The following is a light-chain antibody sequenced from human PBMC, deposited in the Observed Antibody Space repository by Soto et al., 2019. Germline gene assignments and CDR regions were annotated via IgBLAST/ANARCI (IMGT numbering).Light chain of an antibody. CDR3: LQYNNWPPFT. CDR2: CAS. Sequence: DILMTQSPSTLSASPGDRATLSCRASQTISSNLAWYQQKPGQTPRLLIYCASTMAAGIPARFSGSGSATAFRIPTTSLQSNDSGVDYSLQYNNWPPFTFGRGTKVDIK. J-gene: IGKJ3*01. V-gene: IGKV3-15*01. CDR1: QTISSN.